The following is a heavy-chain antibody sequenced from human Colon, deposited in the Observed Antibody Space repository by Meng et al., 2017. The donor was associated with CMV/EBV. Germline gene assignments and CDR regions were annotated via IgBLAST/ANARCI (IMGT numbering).Heavy chain of an antibody. Sequence: GESLKISCAASGIILGDYVMHWVRQAPGKGLEWVAFISSAGTKTNYADAVKGRFTISRDNSRNIMYLQMNSWRPDDTAVYYCAWGGGLDTLAAFDIWGQGTMVTVSS. J-gene: IGHJ3*02. D-gene: IGHD3/OR15-3a*01. CDR2: ISSAGTKT. CDR3: AWGGGLDTLAAFDI. V-gene: IGHV3-30*04. CDR1: GIILGDYV.